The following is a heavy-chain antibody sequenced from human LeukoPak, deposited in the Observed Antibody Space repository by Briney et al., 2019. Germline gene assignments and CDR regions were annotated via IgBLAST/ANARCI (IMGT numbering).Heavy chain of an antibody. CDR3: ARGPYTSDRSGFYYYYMDV. D-gene: IGHD2-2*02. V-gene: IGHV1-69*17. Sequence: SVTLSLTSSVYTLNIYATNWDRHPPGQGLGWMGGIVPMFDVATYTPKLQGRLTITADISTNIVDIELRSLTSEDAAVYYCARGPYTSDRSGFYYYYMDVWGKGTTVTVSS. J-gene: IGHJ6*03. CDR1: VYTLNIYA. CDR2: IVPMFDVA.